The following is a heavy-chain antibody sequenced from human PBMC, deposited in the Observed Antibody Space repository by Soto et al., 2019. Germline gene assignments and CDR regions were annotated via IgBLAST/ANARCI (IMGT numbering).Heavy chain of an antibody. CDR3: GRAVGDCVPD. Sequence: QLQLQESGSGLVKPSQTLSLTCAVSGGSISSGGYSWSWIRQPPGKGLEWIGYIYHSGSTYYNPSLKGRVTISVDRSKNQFSLKPGSVAAADTAGYYCGRAVGDCVPDWGQGTLVTVSS. CDR1: GGSISSGGYS. CDR2: IYHSGST. V-gene: IGHV4-30-2*01. J-gene: IGHJ4*02. D-gene: IGHD2-21*02.